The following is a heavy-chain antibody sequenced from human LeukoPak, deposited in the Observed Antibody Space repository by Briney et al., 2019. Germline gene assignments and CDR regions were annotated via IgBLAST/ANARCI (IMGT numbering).Heavy chain of an antibody. CDR1: GGSISSGNYH. J-gene: IGHJ6*03. CDR3: ARWGASYNWKYADYYYMDV. V-gene: IGHV4-61*02. D-gene: IGHD1-7*01. CDR2: IYTSGST. Sequence: PSQTLSLTCTVSGGSISSGNYHWSWIRQPAGKGLEWIGRIYTSGSTNYNPSLKSRVTISRDTSKNQFSLKLSSVTAADTAVYYCARWGASYNWKYADYYYMDVWGKGTTVTVSS.